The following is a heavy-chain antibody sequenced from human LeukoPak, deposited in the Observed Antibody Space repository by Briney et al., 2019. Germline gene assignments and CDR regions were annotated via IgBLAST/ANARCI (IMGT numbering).Heavy chain of an antibody. CDR2: IYYSGST. CDR3: ARGHYDSSGSNSGFDY. Sequence: PSQTLSLTCTVSGGSISSGDSYWSWIRQPPGKGLEWIGYIYYSGSTYYNPSLKSRVTISVDTSKNQFSLKLSSVTAADTAVYYCARGHYDSSGSNSGFDYWGQGTLVTVSS. CDR1: GGSISSGDSY. J-gene: IGHJ4*02. V-gene: IGHV4-30-4*01. D-gene: IGHD3-22*01.